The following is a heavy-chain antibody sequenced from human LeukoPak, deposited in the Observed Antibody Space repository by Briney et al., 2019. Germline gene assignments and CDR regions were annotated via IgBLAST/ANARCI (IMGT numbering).Heavy chain of an antibody. Sequence: ASVKVSCKASGYTFTIYYMHWVRQAPGQGLEWMGIINPSGGSTSYAQKFQGRVTMTRDTSTSTVYMELSSLRSEDTAVYYCARVGSHSSGANWFDPWGQGTLVTVSS. V-gene: IGHV1-46*01. CDR2: INPSGGST. CDR1: GYTFTIYY. D-gene: IGHD3-22*01. CDR3: ARVGSHSSGANWFDP. J-gene: IGHJ5*02.